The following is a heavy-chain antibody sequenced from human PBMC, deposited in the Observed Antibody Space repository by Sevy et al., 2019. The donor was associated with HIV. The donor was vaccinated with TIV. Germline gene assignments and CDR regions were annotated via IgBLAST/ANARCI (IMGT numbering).Heavy chain of an antibody. J-gene: IGHJ5*02. Sequence: GGSLRLSCAASGFTFSSYSMNWVRQAPGKGLEWVSSISSSSSYIYYADSVKGRFTISRDNAKNSLYLQMNGLRAEDTAVYYCARGAGSSNWFDPWGQGTLVTVSS. CDR1: GFTFSSYS. CDR2: ISSSSSYI. D-gene: IGHD1-26*01. CDR3: ARGAGSSNWFDP. V-gene: IGHV3-21*01.